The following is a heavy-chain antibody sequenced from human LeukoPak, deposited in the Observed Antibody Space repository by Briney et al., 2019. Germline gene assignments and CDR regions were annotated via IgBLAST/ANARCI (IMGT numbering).Heavy chain of an antibody. Sequence: GGSLRLSCAASGFTFSSYAMSWVRQAPGKGLEWVSAISGSGGSTYYADSVKGRFTISRDNSKNTLYLQMNSLRAEDTAVYYCAKDGYSGYDGLRSSYMDVWGKGTTVTISS. D-gene: IGHD5-12*01. J-gene: IGHJ6*03. CDR2: ISGSGGST. V-gene: IGHV3-23*01. CDR3: AKDGYSGYDGLRSSYMDV. CDR1: GFTFSSYA.